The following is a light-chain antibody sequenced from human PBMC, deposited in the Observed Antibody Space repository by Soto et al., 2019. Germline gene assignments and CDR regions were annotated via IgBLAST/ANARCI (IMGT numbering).Light chain of an antibody. CDR1: QGIRND. J-gene: IGKJ1*01. CDR2: KAS. CDR3: QQYNTYLT. V-gene: IGKV1-5*03. Sequence: IHMTQSRSTRSGSVGDRVTITCQASQGIRNDLSWYQQKPGKAPNLMIYKASSLESGVPSRFSGSGSGTEFTLTISSLKTDDFATYYCQQYNTYLTFGQGTKVDI.